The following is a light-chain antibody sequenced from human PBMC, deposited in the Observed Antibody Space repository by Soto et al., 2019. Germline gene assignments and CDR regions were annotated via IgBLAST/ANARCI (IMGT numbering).Light chain of an antibody. Sequence: DIHMTQSPSSLSASVGDRVTITCRASQSIRSSLNWYQQKPGKAPNLLIYGASNLQSGVPSRFSGSGSGTDFTLTISSLQPEDFGTYYCQQSYSTPPTFGQGTKLEIK. CDR3: QQSYSTPPT. J-gene: IGKJ2*01. CDR1: QSIRSS. V-gene: IGKV1-39*01. CDR2: GAS.